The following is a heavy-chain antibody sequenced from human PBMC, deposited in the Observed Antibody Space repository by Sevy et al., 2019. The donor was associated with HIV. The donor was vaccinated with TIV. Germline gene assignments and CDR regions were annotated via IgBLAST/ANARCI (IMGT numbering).Heavy chain of an antibody. CDR1: GFTFSPYW. CDR2: IRPDGSDK. D-gene: IGHD1-26*01. CDR3: AGGVGLDR. Sequence: GGSLRLSCEASGFTFSPYWMTWVRQAPGKGLEWVANIRPDGSDKYYVDSVKGRFTISRDNAKNSLYLQMNSLRADDAVFYCGAGGVGLDRWGQGALVTVSS. V-gene: IGHV3-7*01. J-gene: IGHJ5*02.